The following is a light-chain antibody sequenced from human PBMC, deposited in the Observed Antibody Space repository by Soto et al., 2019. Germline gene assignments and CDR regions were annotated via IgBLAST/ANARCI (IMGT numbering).Light chain of an antibody. CDR3: SSYTSATTYV. Sequence: QSALTQPASVSGSPGQSITISCTGTSSDVGAYNYDSWYQQYPGEAPKVIIYDVSHRPAGVSNLFSGSKSGNTASLTISGLQTQDDADYYCSSYTSATTYVFGTGTKLTVL. V-gene: IGLV2-14*01. CDR1: SSDVGAYNY. CDR2: DVS. J-gene: IGLJ1*01.